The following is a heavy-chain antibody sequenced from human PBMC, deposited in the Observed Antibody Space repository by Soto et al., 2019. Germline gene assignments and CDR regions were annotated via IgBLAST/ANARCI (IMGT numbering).Heavy chain of an antibody. CDR1: GYSFANYT. CDR2: LNPDTAST. Sequence: ASVKVSCKASGYSFANYTIHWVRQAPGQGLEWMGWLNPDTASTKFSPKFQGRVIITRDKSANTAFMQLTSLTSEDTALYYCARGGGYYGSGAYYRGYFDHWDLGTLVTVSS. CDR3: ARGGGYYGSGAYYRGYFDH. J-gene: IGHJ4*02. D-gene: IGHD3-10*01. V-gene: IGHV1-3*01.